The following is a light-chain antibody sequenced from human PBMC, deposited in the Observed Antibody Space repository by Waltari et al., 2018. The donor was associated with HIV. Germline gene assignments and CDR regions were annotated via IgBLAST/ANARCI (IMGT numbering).Light chain of an antibody. Sequence: SYVLTQSPSVPVAPGKTARITWGGNNSGSNRVNWYQQKPGQAPVLVIYYDSDRPSGIPERFSGSNSGNTATLTISRVEAGDEADYYCQVWDSSSGVVFGGGTRLTVL. CDR1: NSGSNR. V-gene: IGLV3-21*04. CDR3: QVWDSSSGVV. J-gene: IGLJ2*01. CDR2: YDS.